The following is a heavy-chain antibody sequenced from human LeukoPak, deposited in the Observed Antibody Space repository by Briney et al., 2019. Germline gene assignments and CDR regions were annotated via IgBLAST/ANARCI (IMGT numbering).Heavy chain of an antibody. CDR1: GFTFNTYA. Sequence: GGSLRLSCAASGFTFNTYAMHWVRQAPGKGLEWVAVTSYDGSNKKYGDSVKGRLTISRDNSKNTLYLQMNSLRAEDTAVYYCARGLFTGGTYFGFWGQGTLVTVSS. CDR3: ARGLFTGGTYFGF. CDR2: TSYDGSNK. D-gene: IGHD1-26*01. V-gene: IGHV3-30-3*01. J-gene: IGHJ4*02.